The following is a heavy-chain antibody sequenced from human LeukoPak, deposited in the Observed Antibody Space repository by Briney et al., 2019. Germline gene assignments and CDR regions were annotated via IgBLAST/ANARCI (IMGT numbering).Heavy chain of an antibody. CDR3: AKVDTWRESKRRYYFDY. CDR1: GFTFSNYA. CDR2: ISGSGGST. V-gene: IGHV3-23*01. J-gene: IGHJ4*02. Sequence: GGSLRLSCAASGFTFSNYAMSWVRQAPGKGMEWVSGISGSGGSTYYADSVKGRFTISRDNSKNTLYLQMSSLRAEDTAVYYCAKVDTWRESKRRYYFDYWGQGTLVTVSS. D-gene: IGHD3-16*01.